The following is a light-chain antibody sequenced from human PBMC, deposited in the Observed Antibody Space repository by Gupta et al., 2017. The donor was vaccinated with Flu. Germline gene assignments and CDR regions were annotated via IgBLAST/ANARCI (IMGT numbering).Light chain of an antibody. CDR3: QKYNTAPWT. J-gene: IGKJ1*01. Sequence: GDRVTITCRTSQDIYNYLAWYQPKPGRVPELLIYAASTLHSGVPSRFGGGGSGTNFTLTISGLRPEDYATYYCQKYNTAPWTFGQGTKVEVK. V-gene: IGKV1-27*01. CDR1: QDIYNY. CDR2: AAS.